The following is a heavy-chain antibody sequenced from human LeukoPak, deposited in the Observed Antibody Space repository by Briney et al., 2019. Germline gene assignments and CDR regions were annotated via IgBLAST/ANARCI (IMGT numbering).Heavy chain of an antibody. CDR3: ARARAVAGLNAFNL. CDR1: AVSSNSYA. J-gene: IGHJ3*01. V-gene: IGHV1-69*06. CDR2: IIPIFGPA. Sequence: SVKVACKASAVSSNSYALNWVRQAPGQGLEWMGTIIPIFGPANYAQKFQGRVTISADKSTTTAYMELSGLGSEDTAIYYCARARAVAGLNAFNLWGQGTKVTVSS. D-gene: IGHD6-19*01.